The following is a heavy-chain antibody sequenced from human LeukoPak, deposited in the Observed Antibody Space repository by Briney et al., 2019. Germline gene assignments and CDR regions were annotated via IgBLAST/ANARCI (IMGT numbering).Heavy chain of an antibody. CDR2: ISGSGGST. CDR3: AKDRSYYDSSGYYTV. J-gene: IGHJ4*02. D-gene: IGHD3-22*01. V-gene: IGHV3-23*01. CDR1: GFTFSSYA. Sequence: PGGSLRLSCAASGFTFSSYAMSWVRQAPGKGLEWVSAISGSGGSTYYADSVKGRFTISRDNSKNTLYLQMNSLRAEDTAVYYCAKDRSYYDSSGYYTVWGQGTLVTVSS.